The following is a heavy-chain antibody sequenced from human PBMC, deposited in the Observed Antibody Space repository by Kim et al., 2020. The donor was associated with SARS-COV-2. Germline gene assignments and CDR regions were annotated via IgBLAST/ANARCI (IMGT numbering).Heavy chain of an antibody. J-gene: IGHJ4*02. Sequence: GGSLRLSCAASGFTFSSYEMNWVRQAPGKGLEWVSYISSSGSTIYYADSVKGRFTISRDNAKNSLYLQMNSLRAEDTAVYYCARGEARRDIVVVPAAIGLDYWGQGTLVTVSS. CDR3: ARGEARRDIVVVPAAIGLDY. D-gene: IGHD2-2*02. CDR1: GFTFSSYE. V-gene: IGHV3-48*03. CDR2: ISSSGSTI.